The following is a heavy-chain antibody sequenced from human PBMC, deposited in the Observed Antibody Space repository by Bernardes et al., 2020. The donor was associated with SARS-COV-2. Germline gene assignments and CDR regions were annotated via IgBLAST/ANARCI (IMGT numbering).Heavy chain of an antibody. CDR2: TWSDGRDH. D-gene: IGHD2-15*01. J-gene: IGHJ3*01. CDR3: ARDGPDSDKDGAFDV. Sequence: GGSLRLSCTASGFPFSSYGMHWVRQAPGKGLEWVALTWSDGRDHFYADSVRGRFTISRDNPKNTLFLQMNNLRVEDTGVYFCARDGPDSDKDGAFDVWGPGTTVSVSS. CDR1: GFPFSSYG. V-gene: IGHV3-33*01.